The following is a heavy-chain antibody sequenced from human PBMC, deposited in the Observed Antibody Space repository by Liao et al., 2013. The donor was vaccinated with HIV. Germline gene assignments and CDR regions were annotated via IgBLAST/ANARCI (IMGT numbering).Heavy chain of an antibody. CDR1: GGSISSNSYY. CDR2: IYYSGSS. V-gene: IGHV4-39*07. D-gene: IGHD3-10*01. Sequence: QVHLQESGPGLVKPSGALSLTCTVSGGSISSNSYYWAWIRQPPGKGLQWIGSIYYSGSSYYNPSLKSRVNISVDTSKNHFSLGLSSVTAADTAVYYCARAVWGVTGVLIDFWGQGILVTVSS. CDR3: ARAVWGVTGVLIDF. J-gene: IGHJ4*02.